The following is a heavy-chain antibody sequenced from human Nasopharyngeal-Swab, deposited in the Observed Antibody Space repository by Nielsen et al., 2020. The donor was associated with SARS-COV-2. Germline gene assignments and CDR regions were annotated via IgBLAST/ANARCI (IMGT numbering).Heavy chain of an antibody. V-gene: IGHV4-39*07. D-gene: IGHD6-13*01. J-gene: IGHJ6*02. Sequence: ESLKISCTVSGGSISSSSYYWGWIRQPPGKGLEWIGSIYYSGSTYYNPSLKSRVTISVDTSKNQFSLKLSSVTAADTAVYYCARSEIAAGRPYYYYGMDVWGQGTTVTVSS. CDR3: ARSEIAAGRPYYYYGMDV. CDR2: IYYSGST. CDR1: GGSISSSSYY.